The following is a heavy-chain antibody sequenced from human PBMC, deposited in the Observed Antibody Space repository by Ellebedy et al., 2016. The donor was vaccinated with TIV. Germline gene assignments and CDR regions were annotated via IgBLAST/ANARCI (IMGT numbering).Heavy chain of an antibody. J-gene: IGHJ4*02. CDR2: ITNTGSTT. Sequence: PGGSLRLSCAASGFTFSDYFMSWVRQTPGKGLEWLSYITNTGSTTYYADSVKGRFTVARDNAQNSLYLHMNSLRDEDTALYYCGGDYWGQGTLVTVSS. CDR3: GGDY. CDR1: GFTFSDYF. V-gene: IGHV3-11*04.